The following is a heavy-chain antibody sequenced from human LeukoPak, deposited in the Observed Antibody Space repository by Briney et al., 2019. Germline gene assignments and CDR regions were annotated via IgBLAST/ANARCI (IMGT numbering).Heavy chain of an antibody. CDR2: IYDSGST. Sequence: SETLSLTCTVSGGSIRSSYYYWGWIRQPPGKGLEWIGSIYDSGSTYYNPSLKSRVTISVDTSKNQFSLKLNSVTAADTAVYYCARRFPRVNPEYYYDSSGYYLDSWGQGTLVTVSS. J-gene: IGHJ4*02. CDR1: GGSIRSSYYY. D-gene: IGHD3-22*01. V-gene: IGHV4-39*01. CDR3: ARRFPRVNPEYYYDSSGYYLDS.